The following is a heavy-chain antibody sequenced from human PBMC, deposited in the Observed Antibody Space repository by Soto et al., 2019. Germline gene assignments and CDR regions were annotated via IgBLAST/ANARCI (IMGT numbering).Heavy chain of an antibody. CDR3: ARGGELPNNRYHWFEP. Sequence: SETLSLTCTVSGGSISSSSYYWGWIRQPPGKGLEGIGRIYYSGRTNYNPSLKIRVTISVETSKNQFSLNLSSVTAADTPVYNCARGGELPNNRYHWFEPWGQGTLVTVSS. CDR2: IYYSGRT. V-gene: IGHV4-39*01. D-gene: IGHD3-16*01. CDR1: GGSISSSSYY. J-gene: IGHJ5*02.